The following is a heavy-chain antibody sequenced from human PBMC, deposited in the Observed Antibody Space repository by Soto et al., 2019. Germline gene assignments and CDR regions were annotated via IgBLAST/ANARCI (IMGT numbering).Heavy chain of an antibody. CDR2: IYWNDDK. CDR1: GFSLSTSGVG. CDR3: AHQLIRSRPTMIVVVMDYFDY. V-gene: IGHV2-5*01. D-gene: IGHD3-22*01. J-gene: IGHJ4*02. Sequence: SGPTLVNPTQTLTLTCTFSGFSLSTSGVGVGWIRQPPGKALEWLALIYWNDDKRYSPSLKSRLTITKDTSKNQVVLTMTNMDPVDTATYYCAHQLIRSRPTMIVVVMDYFDYWGQGTLVTVSS.